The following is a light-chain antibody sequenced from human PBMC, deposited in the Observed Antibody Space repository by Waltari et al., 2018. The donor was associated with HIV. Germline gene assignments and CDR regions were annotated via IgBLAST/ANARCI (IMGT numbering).Light chain of an antibody. V-gene: IGLV3-21*02. Sequence: YVLTQPPSVSVAPGQTARITCGGDNIAGRKVHWYQRRPGQAPALVVFDDSDRPSGIPERFSGSISGNTATLIISRVEDGDEADYYCQVWDESNEQVVFGGGTRLTV. CDR3: QVWDESNEQVV. CDR1: NIAGRK. CDR2: DDS. J-gene: IGLJ2*01.